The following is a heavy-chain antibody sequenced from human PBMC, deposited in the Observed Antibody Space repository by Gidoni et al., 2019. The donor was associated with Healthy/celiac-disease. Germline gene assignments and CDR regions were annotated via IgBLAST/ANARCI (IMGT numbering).Heavy chain of an antibody. CDR1: GFTVSSNY. CDR2: IYSGGST. CDR3: ARDPLWGLAFDI. J-gene: IGHJ3*02. V-gene: IGHV3-53*01. D-gene: IGHD3-10*01. Sequence: EVQLVESGGGLIQPGGSLRLSWAASGFTVSSNYLGWVRQAPGKGLEWVSVIYSGGSTSYADSVKGRFTISRDNSKNTLYLQMNSLRAEDTAVYYCARDPLWGLAFDIWGQGTMVTVSS.